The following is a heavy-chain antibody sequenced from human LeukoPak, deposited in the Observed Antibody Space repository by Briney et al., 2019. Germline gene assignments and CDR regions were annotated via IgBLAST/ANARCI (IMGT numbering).Heavy chain of an antibody. CDR3: ARLFEDIVAANY. CDR1: GYTFTGYY. V-gene: IGHV1-2*02. J-gene: IGHJ4*02. CDR2: INPNSGGT. D-gene: IGHD5-12*01. Sequence: GASVKVSCKASGYTFTGYYMHWVRQAPGQGLEWLGWINPNSGGTNYAQKFQGRVTMTRDTSISTAYMELSRLRSDDTAVYYCARLFEDIVAANYWGQGTLVTVSS.